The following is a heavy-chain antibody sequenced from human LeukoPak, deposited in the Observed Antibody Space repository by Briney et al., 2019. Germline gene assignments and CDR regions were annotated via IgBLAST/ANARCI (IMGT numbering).Heavy chain of an antibody. CDR3: VKGRKSYEGIWFDP. CDR1: GFTFDDYS. Sequence: GGSLRLSCAASGFTFDDYSMHWVRQAPGKGLEWGSGITWNSDSVGYADSVKGRFTISRDNAKNYLYLQMNSLRTEDMALYYCVKGRKSYEGIWFDPWGQGTLVTVSS. J-gene: IGHJ5*02. V-gene: IGHV3-9*03. D-gene: IGHD3-3*01. CDR2: ITWNSDSV.